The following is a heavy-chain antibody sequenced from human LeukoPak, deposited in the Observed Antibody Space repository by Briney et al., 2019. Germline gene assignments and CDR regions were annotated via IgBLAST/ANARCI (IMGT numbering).Heavy chain of an antibody. J-gene: IGHJ5*02. D-gene: IGHD5-24*01. CDR1: GFTFDDYA. Sequence: GRSLRLSCAASGFTFDDYAMHWVRQAPGKGLEWVSGISWNSGSIGYADSVKGRFTISRDNAKNSQYLQMNSLRAEDTALYYCAKDFEMATIEPLDPWGQGTLVTVSS. CDR3: AKDFEMATIEPLDP. CDR2: ISWNSGSI. V-gene: IGHV3-9*01.